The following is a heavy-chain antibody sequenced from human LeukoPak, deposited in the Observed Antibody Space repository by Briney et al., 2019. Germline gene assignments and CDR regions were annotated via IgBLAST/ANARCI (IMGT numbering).Heavy chain of an antibody. D-gene: IGHD5-18*01. CDR2: INPNSGAT. V-gene: IGHV1-2*02. CDR3: ARGRPIVWVEPATVHDY. J-gene: IGHJ4*02. Sequence: GASVKVSCKASGYTFTGYYMHWVRQAPGQGLEWMGWINPNSGATNYAEKFQDRVTMTLDTSITTAYMEIRRLTSDDTALYYCARGRPIVWVEPATVHDYWGQGILVTVSS. CDR1: GYTFTGYY.